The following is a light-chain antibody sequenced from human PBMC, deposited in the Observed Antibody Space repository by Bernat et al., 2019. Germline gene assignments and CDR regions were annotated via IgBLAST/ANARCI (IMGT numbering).Light chain of an antibody. V-gene: IGKV1-39*01. CDR1: ETIATY. CDR2: SVS. CDR3: QQSFSTPRVT. Sequence: DIQLTQSPSSLSASVGETVTITCRASETIATYLNWYQQKPGKAPKLLMYSVSSLQRGVPSDFSGSGSGTEFTLTINNVQPEHIATYYWQQSFSTPRVTFGGGTRVEI. J-gene: IGKJ4*01.